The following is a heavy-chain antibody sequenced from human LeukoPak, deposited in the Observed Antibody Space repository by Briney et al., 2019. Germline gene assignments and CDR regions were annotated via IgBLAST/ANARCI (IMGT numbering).Heavy chain of an antibody. V-gene: IGHV3-30*18. CDR1: GFTFSSYG. J-gene: IGHJ4*02. CDR2: ISYDGSNK. CDR3: AKDRGLGGYSGYVDY. Sequence: GRSLRLSCAASGFTFSSYGMHWVRQAPGKGLERVAVISYDGSNKYYADSVKGRFTISRDNSKNALYLQMNSLRAEDTAVYYCAKDRGLGGYSGYVDYWGQGTLVTVSS. D-gene: IGHD5-12*01.